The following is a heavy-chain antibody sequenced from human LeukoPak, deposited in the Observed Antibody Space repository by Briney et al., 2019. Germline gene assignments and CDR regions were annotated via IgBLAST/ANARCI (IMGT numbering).Heavy chain of an antibody. J-gene: IGHJ4*02. CDR2: INPSGGST. Sequence: GASVKVSCKASGYTFTSYYMHWVRQAPGQGLEGMGIINPSGGSTSYAQKFQGRVTMTRDTPTSTVYMELSSLRSEDTAVYYCARSDSSLAFDYWGQGTLVTVSS. CDR1: GYTFTSYY. D-gene: IGHD2-15*01. CDR3: ARSDSSLAFDY. V-gene: IGHV1-46*01.